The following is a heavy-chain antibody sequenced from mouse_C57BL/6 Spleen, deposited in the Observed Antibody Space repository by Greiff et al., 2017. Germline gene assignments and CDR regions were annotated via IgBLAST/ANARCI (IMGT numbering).Heavy chain of an antibody. V-gene: IGHV1-4*01. Sequence: QVQLQQSGAELARPGASVKMSCKASGYTFTSYTMHWVKQRPGQGLEWIGYINPSSGYTKYNQKFKDKATLTADKSSSTAYMQLSSLTSEDSAVYYCARGGTTVVGYYFDYWGQGTTLTGSS. J-gene: IGHJ2*01. CDR3: ARGGTTVVGYYFDY. D-gene: IGHD1-1*01. CDR2: INPSSGYT. CDR1: GYTFTSYT.